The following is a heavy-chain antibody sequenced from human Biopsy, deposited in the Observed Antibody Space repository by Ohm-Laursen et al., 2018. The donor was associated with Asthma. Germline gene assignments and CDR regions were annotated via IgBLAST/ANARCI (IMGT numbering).Heavy chain of an antibody. V-gene: IGHV3-7*01. D-gene: IGHD3-3*02. J-gene: IGHJ1*01. CDR2: IKHDGSEK. CDR3: ARTFHFWSPYHAEHFQL. Sequence: SLRLSCSASGFTFGDYWMSWVRQVPGKGLEWVANIKHDGSEKNHVDLLNGRFTISRDNAKNSLYLQMNSLRAEDTAVYYCARTFHFWSPYHAEHFQLWGQGTLVTVSS. CDR1: GFTFGDYW.